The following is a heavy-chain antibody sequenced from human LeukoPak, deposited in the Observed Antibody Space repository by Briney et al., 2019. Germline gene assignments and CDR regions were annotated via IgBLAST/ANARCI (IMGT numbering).Heavy chain of an antibody. CDR3: ARGEDYYDSSGYYSKYNWFDP. D-gene: IGHD3-22*01. CDR1: GYSFTSYW. J-gene: IGHJ5*02. V-gene: IGHV5-51*01. CDR2: IYPGDSDT. Sequence: GESLKISCKGSGYSFTSYWIGWVRQMPGKGLEWMGIIYPGDSDTRYSPSFQGQVTISADKSIGTAYLQWSSLKASDTAMYYCARGEDYYDSSGYYSKYNWFDPWGQGTLVTVSS.